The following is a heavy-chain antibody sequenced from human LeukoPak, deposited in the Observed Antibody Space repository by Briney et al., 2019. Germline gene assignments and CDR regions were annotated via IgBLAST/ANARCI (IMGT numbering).Heavy chain of an antibody. J-gene: IGHJ6*04. D-gene: IGHD3-10*02. V-gene: IGHV3-21*01. CDR2: ISSSATFI. CDR3: AELGITMIGGV. Sequence: GGSLRLSCAASGFTFSTYSMNWVRQAPGKGLEWVASISSSATFIYYADSVKGRFTVSRDNAKNSLYLQMNSLRAEDTAVYYCAELGITMIGGVWGKGTTVTISS. CDR1: GFTFSTYS.